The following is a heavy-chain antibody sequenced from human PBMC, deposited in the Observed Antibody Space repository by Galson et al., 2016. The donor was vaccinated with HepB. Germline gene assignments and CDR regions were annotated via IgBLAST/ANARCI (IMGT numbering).Heavy chain of an antibody. J-gene: IGHJ3*01. CDR1: GYSFTSYW. D-gene: IGHD6-13*01. CDR2: IDPSDSYT. CDR3: ARQAQRLVLVDV. V-gene: IGHV5-10-1*01. Sequence: QSGAEVKKPGESLRISCKGSGYSFTSYWISWVRQLPGKGLEWMGRIDPSDSYTNYNPSVQGHVTISADKSISTVYLQWSSLKASDTAMYYCARQAQRLVLVDVWGQGTMVTVSS.